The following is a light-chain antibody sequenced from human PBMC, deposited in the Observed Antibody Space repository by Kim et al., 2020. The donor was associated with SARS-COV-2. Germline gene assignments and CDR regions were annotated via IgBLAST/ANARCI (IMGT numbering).Light chain of an antibody. CDR3: QQSNDWPPLT. Sequence: SPGERDTLSCRASQTINNKLVWYLQKPCQDPRLLIDDATTRATGGPARFIGSGSETDFTLTISSLQSEDFAVYYCQQSNDWPPLTIGQWTKVDIK. J-gene: IGKJ1*01. CDR1: QTINNK. CDR2: DAT. V-gene: IGKV3-15*01.